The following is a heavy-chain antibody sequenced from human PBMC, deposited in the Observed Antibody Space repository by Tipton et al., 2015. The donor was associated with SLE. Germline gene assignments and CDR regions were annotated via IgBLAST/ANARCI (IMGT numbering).Heavy chain of an antibody. CDR3: ARDPTGWRSSSTSCPFDY. D-gene: IGHD2-2*01. Sequence: QMQLVQSGAEVKKPGASVKVSCKASGYTFTSYGISWVRQAPGQGLEWMGWISAYNGNTNYAQKLQGRVTMTTDTSTSTAYMELRSLRSDDTAVYYCARDPTGWRSSSTSCPFDYWGQGTLVTVSS. J-gene: IGHJ4*02. CDR1: GYTFTSYG. CDR2: ISAYNGNT. V-gene: IGHV1-18*01.